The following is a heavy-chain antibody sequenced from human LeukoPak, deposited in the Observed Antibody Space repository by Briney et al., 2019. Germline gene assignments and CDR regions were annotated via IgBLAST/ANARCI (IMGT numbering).Heavy chain of an antibody. Sequence: ASVKVSCKASGGTFSSYAISWVRQAPGQGLEWMGGIIPIFGTANYAQKFQGRVTITADESTSTAYMELSSLRSEDTAVYYCATALEIIVGATGAFDIWGQGTMVTVSS. CDR1: GGTFSSYA. J-gene: IGHJ3*02. CDR3: ATALEIIVGATGAFDI. D-gene: IGHD1-26*01. CDR2: IIPIFGTA. V-gene: IGHV1-69*13.